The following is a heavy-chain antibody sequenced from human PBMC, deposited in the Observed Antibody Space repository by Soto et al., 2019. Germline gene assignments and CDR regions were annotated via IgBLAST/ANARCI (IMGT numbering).Heavy chain of an antibody. CDR3: AMVDVYVTPSPQDV. V-gene: IGHV1-18*01. Sequence: QVQLVQSGAEVKNPGASVKVSCKASGYTFTRYGIGWARQAPGQGLEWMGWINTYNGNTNYAQNVQGRVTLTTDTPTSTADMELRSLRSNDTDIYYCAMVDVYVTPSPQDVWGQGTTVIVSS. J-gene: IGHJ6*02. CDR1: GYTFTRYG. D-gene: IGHD2-8*01. CDR2: INTYNGNT.